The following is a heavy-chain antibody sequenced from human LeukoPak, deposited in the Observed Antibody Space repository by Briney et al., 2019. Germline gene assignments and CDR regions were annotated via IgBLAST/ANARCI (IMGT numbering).Heavy chain of an antibody. J-gene: IGHJ4*02. Sequence: ASVKVSCKASGYTFTSYGISWVRQAPGQGLEWMGWISAYNGNTNYAQKLQGRVTMTTDTSTSTAYMELRSLRSDDTAVYYCARAANDGYNSYSWAFDSWGQGTLVTVSS. D-gene: IGHD5-12*01. CDR1: GYTFTSYG. V-gene: IGHV1-18*01. CDR3: ARAANDGYNSYSWAFDS. CDR2: ISAYNGNT.